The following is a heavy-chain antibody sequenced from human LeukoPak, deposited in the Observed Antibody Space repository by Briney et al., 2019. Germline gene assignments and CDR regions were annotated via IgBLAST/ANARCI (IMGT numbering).Heavy chain of an antibody. J-gene: IGHJ4*02. V-gene: IGHV3-48*03. D-gene: IGHD5-24*01. Sequence: GGSLRLSCAASGFTFSRYEIHWVRQAPGRGREWLFYIGSSGETIYFADSMKGRFTISRDNANNSLSLQMNSLRVEDTAIYYCARASGRDGFNTPFEYWGQGTLVTVSS. CDR2: IGSSGETI. CDR1: GFTFSRYE. CDR3: ARASGRDGFNTPFEY.